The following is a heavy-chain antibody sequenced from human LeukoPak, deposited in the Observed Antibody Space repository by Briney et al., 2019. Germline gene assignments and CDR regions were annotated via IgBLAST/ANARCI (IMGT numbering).Heavy chain of an antibody. CDR2: ISARNGKT. J-gene: IGHJ5*02. D-gene: IGHD3-22*01. CDR1: DYTFTNYG. Sequence: ASVTLSCKASDYTFTNYGITWVRQAPGQGLERMGWISARNGKTSYAQNLQGRVTMTTDTSTSTAYMELRSLRSDDTAVYYCAREPQIYYFDNRASLDPWGQGTLVTVSS. CDR3: AREPQIYYFDNRASLDP. V-gene: IGHV1-18*01.